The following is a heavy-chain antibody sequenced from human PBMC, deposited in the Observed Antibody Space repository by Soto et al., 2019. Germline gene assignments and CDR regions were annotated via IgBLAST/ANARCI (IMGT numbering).Heavy chain of an antibody. CDR2: INPNSGGT. J-gene: IGHJ4*02. CDR3: ARERTAMGEELGW. V-gene: IGHV1-2*02. D-gene: IGHD5-18*01. Sequence: VQLVQSGAEVKKRGASVKVSCKASGYTFTGYYMHWVRLAPGQGLEWMGWINPNSGGTNYAQKFQGRVTMTRDTSISTAYMELSRLRSDDTAVYYCARERTAMGEELGWWGQGTLVTVSS. CDR1: GYTFTGYY.